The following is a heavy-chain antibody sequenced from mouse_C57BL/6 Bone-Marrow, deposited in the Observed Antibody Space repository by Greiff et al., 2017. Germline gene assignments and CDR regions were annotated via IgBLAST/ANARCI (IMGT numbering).Heavy chain of an antibody. Sequence: EVQGVESGGGLVKPGGSLKLSCAASGFTFSSYAMSWVRQTPEKRLEWVATISDGGSYTYYPDNVKGRFTISRDNAKNNLYLQMSQLKSEDTAMYYCARDFTTVVDWYFDVWGTGTTVTVSS. CDR1: GFTFSSYA. D-gene: IGHD1-1*01. CDR2: ISDGGSYT. J-gene: IGHJ1*03. CDR3: ARDFTTVVDWYFDV. V-gene: IGHV5-4*01.